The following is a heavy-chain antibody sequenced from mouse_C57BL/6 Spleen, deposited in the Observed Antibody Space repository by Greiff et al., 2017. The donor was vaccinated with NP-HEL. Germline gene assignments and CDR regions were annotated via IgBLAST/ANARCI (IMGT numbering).Heavy chain of an antibody. J-gene: IGHJ4*01. D-gene: IGHD3-2*02. CDR1: GYTFTDYY. CDR3: AREGQLRLRRVDY. CDR2: INPNNGGT. V-gene: IGHV1-26*01. Sequence: EVQLQQSGPELVKPGASVKISCKASGYTFTDYYMNWVKQSHGKSLEWIGDINPNNGGTSYNQKFKGKATLTVDKSSSTAYMELRSLTSEDSAVYYCAREGQLRLRRVDYWGQGTSVTVSS.